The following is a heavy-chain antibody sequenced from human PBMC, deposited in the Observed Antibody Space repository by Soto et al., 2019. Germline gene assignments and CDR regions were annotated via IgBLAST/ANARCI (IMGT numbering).Heavy chain of an antibody. CDR1: GGTFSTYT. J-gene: IGHJ5*02. CDR2: IIPIIGII. V-gene: IGHV1-69*08. D-gene: IGHD3-16*01. CDR3: AGDPAIHYTDSHASSSP. Sequence: QVQLVQSGAEVKKPGSSVKVSCKASGGTFSTYTITWVRQAPGQGLEWMGRIIPIIGIINYAQKFQGRVTISAATFTGTASMELTGLRSHATAVYYCAGDPAIHYTDSHASSSPWGQGTLVTVSS.